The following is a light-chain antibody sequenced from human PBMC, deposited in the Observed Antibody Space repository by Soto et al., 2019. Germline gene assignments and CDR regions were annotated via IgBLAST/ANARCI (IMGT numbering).Light chain of an antibody. CDR2: DVT. J-gene: IGLJ1*01. CDR3: SSYTSSSTLV. Sequence: QSVLTQPASVSGTPGQSITIACTGTSSDVGGYNFVSWYQQHPGKAPKLMIYDVTIRPSGVSSRFSGSKSGNTASLTISGLQAEDEADYHCSSYTSSSTLVFGTGTKVTVL. V-gene: IGLV2-14*01. CDR1: SSDVGGYNF.